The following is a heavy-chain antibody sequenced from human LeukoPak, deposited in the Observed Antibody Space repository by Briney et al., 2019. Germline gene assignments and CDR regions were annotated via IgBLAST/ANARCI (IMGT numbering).Heavy chain of an antibody. J-gene: IGHJ5*02. D-gene: IGHD3-16*02. V-gene: IGHV3-48*01. CDR1: GFTFSSYS. CDR2: ISTSSSTI. CDR3: ARGSIRGYVWGSYRYTSWFDP. Sequence: GGSLRLSCAASGFTFSSYSMNWVRQAPGKGLEWVSYISTSSSTIYYADSVKGRFTISRDSAKNSLYLQMSSLRVEDTAVYYCARGSIRGYVWGSYRYTSWFDPWGQGTLVTVSS.